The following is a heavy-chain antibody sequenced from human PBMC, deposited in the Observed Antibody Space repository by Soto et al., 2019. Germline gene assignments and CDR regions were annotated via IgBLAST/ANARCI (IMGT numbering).Heavy chain of an antibody. CDR1: GGFVSSGSYY. D-gene: IGHD3-16*01. Sequence: QVQLQQWGAGLLKPSETLSLTCAVYGGFVSSGSYYWSWIRQPPGKGLEWIGEMSHSGGTHFNPSLMRRVTISVDTSKNQFSLRMSSVPAADTALYYCARVERGTVTSVVDAFDIWGPGTMVTVSS. CDR3: ARVERGTVTSVVDAFDI. J-gene: IGHJ3*02. V-gene: IGHV4-34*01. CDR2: MSHSGGT.